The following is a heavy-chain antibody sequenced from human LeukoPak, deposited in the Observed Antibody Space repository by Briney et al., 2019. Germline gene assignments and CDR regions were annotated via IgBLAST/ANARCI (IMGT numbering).Heavy chain of an antibody. CDR3: ARYMTAVVVTAIQREDDAFDI. CDR1: GGTFSSYA. V-gene: IGHV1-69*06. Sequence: SVKVSCQASGGTFSSYAISWVRQAPGQGLEWMGGIIPIFGTANYAQKFQGRVTSTADKSTSTAYMELSSLRSEDTAVYYCARYMTAVVVTAIQREDDAFDIWGQGTMVTVSS. J-gene: IGHJ3*02. CDR2: IIPIFGTA. D-gene: IGHD2-21*02.